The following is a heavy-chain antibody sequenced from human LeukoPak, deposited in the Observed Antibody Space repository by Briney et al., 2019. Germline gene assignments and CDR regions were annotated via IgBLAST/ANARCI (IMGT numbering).Heavy chain of an antibody. CDR3: ARGWADAFDI. D-gene: IGHD6-13*01. CDR2: FYSGGNT. V-gene: IGHV3-66*01. CDR1: GFTVSSNY. J-gene: IGHJ3*02. Sequence: GGSLRLSCAASGFTVSSNYMSWVRQAPGKGLEWVSVFYSGGNTYYADSVKGRFTISRDNSKNTLYLQMNSLRVEDTAVCFCARGWADAFDIWGQGTMVTVSS.